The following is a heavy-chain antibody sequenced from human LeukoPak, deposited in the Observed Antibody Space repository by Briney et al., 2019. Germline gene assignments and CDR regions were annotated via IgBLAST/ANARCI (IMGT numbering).Heavy chain of an antibody. CDR3: AKRNSGGPYYFDY. J-gene: IGHJ4*02. V-gene: IGHV3-23*01. Sequence: AGGSLRLSCAASGFTFSSYAMSWVRQAPGKGLEWVSAISVSGDNTYYADSVKGRFTISRDNSKNTLYLQMNSLRADDTAIYYCAKRNSGGPYYFDYWGQGTLVTVSS. CDR2: ISVSGDNT. CDR1: GFTFSSYA. D-gene: IGHD3-10*01.